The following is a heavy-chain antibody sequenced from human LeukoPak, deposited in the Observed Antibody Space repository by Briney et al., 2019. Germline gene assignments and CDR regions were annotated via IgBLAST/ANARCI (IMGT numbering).Heavy chain of an antibody. Sequence: KHGASLQISCKGPGSIFTSYWIGWVRQLPGKGLEWMGIIYPGDSDTRYSPSFQGQVTISADKSISTAYLQWSSLKASDTAMYYCATASRVSSQAERFPRGRYYYYYMDVWGKGTTVTVSS. J-gene: IGHJ6*03. CDR1: GSIFTSYW. D-gene: IGHD3-16*02. CDR3: ATASRVSSQAERFPRGRYYYYYMDV. CDR2: IYPGDSDT. V-gene: IGHV5-51*01.